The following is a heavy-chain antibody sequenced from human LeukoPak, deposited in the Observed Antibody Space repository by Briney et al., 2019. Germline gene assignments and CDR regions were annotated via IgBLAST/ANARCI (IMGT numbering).Heavy chain of an antibody. CDR3: ATGYLVPAGLMDV. CDR1: GYTLTELS. D-gene: IGHD2-2*01. CDR2: FDPEDGKT. Sequence: ASVKLSCKVAGYTLTELSMFWGRQAPGKGLEWRGSFDPEDGKTVYAQKFQGRVTMTEDTSTDTAYMELSSLRSEDTAVYYCATGYLVPAGLMDVWGQGTPVTVSS. J-gene: IGHJ6*02. V-gene: IGHV1-24*01.